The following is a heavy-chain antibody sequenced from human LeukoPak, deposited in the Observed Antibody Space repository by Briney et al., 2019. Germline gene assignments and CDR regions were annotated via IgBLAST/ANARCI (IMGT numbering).Heavy chain of an antibody. Sequence: PGGSLRLSCAASGFTFSSYAMHWVRQAPGKGLEWVAVISYDGSNKYYADSVKGRFTISRDNSKSTLYLQLGSLRADDTAFYYCARETRAGSDFDYWGQGTLVTVSS. J-gene: IGHJ4*02. V-gene: IGHV3-30*04. CDR3: ARETRAGSDFDY. CDR1: GFTFSSYA. CDR2: ISYDGSNK. D-gene: IGHD6-25*01.